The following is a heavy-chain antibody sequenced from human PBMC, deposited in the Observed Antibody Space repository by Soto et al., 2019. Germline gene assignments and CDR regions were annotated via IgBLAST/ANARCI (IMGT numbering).Heavy chain of an antibody. CDR1: GGTFTSYS. CDR2: VIPRFGTT. J-gene: IGHJ6*02. D-gene: IGHD2-2*01. V-gene: IGHV1-69*01. Sequence: QVQLEQSGAEVKRPGSSVKVSCRASGGTFTSYSINWVRRAPGQGPEWMGAVIPRFGTTTYAQRFEGRVTVTADASTSTVLMEMSGLRSEDTAVYFCARARIVAVSGRPGGYYSYAMDLWGHGTAVIVSS. CDR3: ARARIVAVSGRPGGYYSYAMDL.